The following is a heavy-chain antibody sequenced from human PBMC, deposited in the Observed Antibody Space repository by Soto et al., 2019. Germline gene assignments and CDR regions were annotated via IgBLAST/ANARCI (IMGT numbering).Heavy chain of an antibody. CDR3: ARDGAPISVYHPYWFDP. J-gene: IGHJ5*02. D-gene: IGHD3-22*01. Sequence: QVQLVQSGAEVKKPGSSVKVSCKASGGTFSSYAISWVRQAPGQGLEWMGEIIPIFGTANYAQKFQGRVTITADESTRTAHWERSSLSSEDRAVYYWARDGAPISVYHPYWFDPWGQGPLVTVPS. V-gene: IGHV1-69*12. CDR2: IIPIFGTA. CDR1: GGTFSSYA.